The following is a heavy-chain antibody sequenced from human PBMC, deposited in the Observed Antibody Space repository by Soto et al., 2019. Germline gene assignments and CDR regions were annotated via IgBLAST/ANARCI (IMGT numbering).Heavy chain of an antibody. D-gene: IGHD3-10*01. CDR1: GFTFSSYA. CDR3: ARDYGSGSSYYYYGMDV. Sequence: GGSLTLSCAASGFTFSSYAMHWVRQAPGKGLEWVAVISYDGSNKYYADSVKGRFTISRDNSKNTLYLQMNSLRAEDTAVYYCARDYGSGSSYYYYGMDVWGQGTTVTVSS. J-gene: IGHJ6*02. V-gene: IGHV3-30-3*01. CDR2: ISYDGSNK.